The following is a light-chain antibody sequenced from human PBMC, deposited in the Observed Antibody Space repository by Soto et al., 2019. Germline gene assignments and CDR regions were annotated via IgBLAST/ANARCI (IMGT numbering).Light chain of an antibody. CDR3: QQSYKPPPYT. CDR2: VAS. CDR1: ENITNF. Sequence: DIQMTQSPSSLSASVGDRVTISCRASENITNFLNWYQQRPGEAPKVLIYVASGLQTGVPSRFRGTGSGTDFTLTSTNLQPEDFATYFCQQSYKPPPYTFGLVTKVE. J-gene: IGKJ2*01. V-gene: IGKV1-39*01.